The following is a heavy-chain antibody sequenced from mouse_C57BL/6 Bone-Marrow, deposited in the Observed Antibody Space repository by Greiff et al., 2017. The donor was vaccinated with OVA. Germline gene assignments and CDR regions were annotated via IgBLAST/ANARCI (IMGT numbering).Heavy chain of an antibody. Sequence: EVQGVESGGGLVKPGGSLKLSCAASGFTFSSYTMSWVRQTPEKRLEWVATISGGGGNTYYPDSVKGRVTISRDNAKNTLYLQMSSLRSEDTALYYCARGFYWYFDVWGTGTTVTVSS. CDR3: ARGFYWYFDV. V-gene: IGHV5-9*01. CDR2: ISGGGGNT. J-gene: IGHJ1*03. CDR1: GFTFSSYT.